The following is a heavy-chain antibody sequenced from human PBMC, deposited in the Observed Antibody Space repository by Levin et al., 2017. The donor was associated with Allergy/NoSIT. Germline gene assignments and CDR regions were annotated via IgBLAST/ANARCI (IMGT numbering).Heavy chain of an antibody. V-gene: IGHV3-9*01. CDR3: AKDMKYYDSSGSIDY. CDR1: GFTFDDYA. Sequence: SCTASGFTFDDYAMNWVRQVPGKGLEWVSGISWNSGIIGYADSVKGRFTLSRDNAKNSLYLQMNNLRTEDTALYYCAKDMKYYDSSGSIDYWGQGTLVTVSS. CDR2: ISWNSGII. J-gene: IGHJ4*02. D-gene: IGHD3-22*01.